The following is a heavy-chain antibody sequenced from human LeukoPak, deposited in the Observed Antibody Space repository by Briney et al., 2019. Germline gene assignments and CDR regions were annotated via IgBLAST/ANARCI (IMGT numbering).Heavy chain of an antibody. CDR3: ARSYGGYVLDE. V-gene: IGHV4-59*02. CDR1: GGSVSSFY. Sequence: SETLSLTCIVSGGSVSSFYWHWIRQSPEKGLEWIGYAYSTGGAKYNPSLKNRVTMSFDTPKNHFSLKLTSVTAADTAVYFCARSYGGYVLDEWGQGTLVVVSS. CDR2: AYSTGGA. J-gene: IGHJ4*02. D-gene: IGHD5-12*01.